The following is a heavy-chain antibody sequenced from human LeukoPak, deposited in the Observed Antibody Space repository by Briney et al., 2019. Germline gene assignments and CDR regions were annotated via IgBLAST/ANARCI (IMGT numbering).Heavy chain of an antibody. Sequence: SETLSLTCTVSGGSISSYYWSWIRQPPGKGLEWIGYIYYSGSTNYNPSFKSRITISVDTSRNQFSLQLSSVTAADTAVYYCARIHRYCSGGACYVLDNWGQGTLVAVSS. CDR3: ARIHRYCSGGACYVLDN. J-gene: IGHJ4*02. D-gene: IGHD2-15*01. V-gene: IGHV4-59*01. CDR2: IYYSGST. CDR1: GGSISSYY.